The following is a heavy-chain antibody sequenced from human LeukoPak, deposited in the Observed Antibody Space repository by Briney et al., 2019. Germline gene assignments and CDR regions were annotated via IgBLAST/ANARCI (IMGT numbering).Heavy chain of an antibody. V-gene: IGHV3-23*01. CDR2: ISGSGGST. CDR3: AKYRDSSGYYPGFFDY. J-gene: IGHJ4*02. Sequence: GGSLRLSCAASGFTFSSYAMSWVRQAPGKGLEWVPAISGSGGSTYYADSVKGRFTISRDNSKNTLYLQMNSLRAEDTAVYYCAKYRDSSGYYPGFFDYWGQGTLVTDSS. CDR1: GFTFSSYA. D-gene: IGHD3-22*01.